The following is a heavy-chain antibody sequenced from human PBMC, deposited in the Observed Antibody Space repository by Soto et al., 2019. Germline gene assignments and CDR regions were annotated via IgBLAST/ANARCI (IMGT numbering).Heavy chain of an antibody. CDR2: ISDSGTTT. D-gene: IGHD5-12*01. CDR1: GFTFSSYA. Sequence: EVHLLESGGDLVQPGGSLRLSCAASGFTFSSYAMNWVRQAPGKGLEWVSGISDSGTTTYYADSVKGRFTISRDNAKNTRYLQMNSLRAEDTALYYCARPDRDGYNYDYWGQGTLVTVSS. CDR3: ARPDRDGYNYDY. V-gene: IGHV3-23*01. J-gene: IGHJ4*02.